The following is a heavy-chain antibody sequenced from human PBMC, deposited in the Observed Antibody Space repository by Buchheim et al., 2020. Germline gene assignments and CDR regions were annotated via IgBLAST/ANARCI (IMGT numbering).Heavy chain of an antibody. CDR2: ISSSSGTI. CDR3: ARNKWPYGMDV. Sequence: EVQLVESGGGLVQPGGSLRLSCAASGFTFSRNSMNWVRQAPGKGLEWVSYISSSSGTIYYADSVKGRFTVSRDNANNSLYLQMNSLRAEDTAVYYCARNKWPYGMDVWGQGTT. V-gene: IGHV3-48*01. CDR1: GFTFSRNS. D-gene: IGHD5-12*01. J-gene: IGHJ6*02.